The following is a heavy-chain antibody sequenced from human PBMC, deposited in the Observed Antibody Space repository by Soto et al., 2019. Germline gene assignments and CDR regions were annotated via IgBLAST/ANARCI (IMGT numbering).Heavy chain of an antibody. CDR2: IWYDGSNK. CDR1: GFTFSSYG. CDR3: ARERDPYYFDY. V-gene: IGHV3-33*01. J-gene: IGHJ4*02. Sequence: GGSLRLSCAASGFTFSSYGMHWARQAPGKGLEWVAVIWYDGSNKYCADSVKGRFTISRDNSKNTLYLQMNSLRAEDTAVYYCARERDPYYFDYWGQGTLVTVSS.